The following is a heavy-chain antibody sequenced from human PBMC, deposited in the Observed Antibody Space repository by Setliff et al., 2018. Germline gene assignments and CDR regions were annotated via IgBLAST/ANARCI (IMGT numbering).Heavy chain of an antibody. CDR3: ARASRFGTTVWKGDYYMDV. V-gene: IGHV7-4-1*02. CDR2: INTNTGNP. J-gene: IGHJ6*03. Sequence: TTYAMSWIRQVPGQGFEWMGWINTNTGNPSYAQDFTGRLVFSLDTSVSTAYLQISSLKAEDSAVYYCARASRFGTTVWKGDYYMDVWGKGTTVTVSS. CDR1: TTYA. D-gene: IGHD4-4*01.